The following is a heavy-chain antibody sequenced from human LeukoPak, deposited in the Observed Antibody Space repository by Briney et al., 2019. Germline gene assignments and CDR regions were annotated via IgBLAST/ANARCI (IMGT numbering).Heavy chain of an antibody. V-gene: IGHV3-23*01. Sequence: HPGRSLRLSCAASGFTFDDYAMHWVRQTPGKGLEWVSGISGSGGSTYYADSVKGRFTISRDNSKNTLYLQMNSLRAEDTAVYYCAKAAGTAYWGQGTLVTVSS. CDR3: AKAAGTAY. D-gene: IGHD6-13*01. CDR1: GFTFDDYA. J-gene: IGHJ4*02. CDR2: ISGSGGST.